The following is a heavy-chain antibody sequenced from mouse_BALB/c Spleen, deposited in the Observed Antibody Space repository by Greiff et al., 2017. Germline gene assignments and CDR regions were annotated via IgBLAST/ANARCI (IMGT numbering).Heavy chain of an antibody. CDR1: GYTFSSYW. CDR3: AREMITTGAWFAY. CDR2: ILPGSGST. V-gene: IGHV1-9*01. Sequence: QVQLKESGAELMKPGASVKISCKATGYTFSSYWIEWVKQRPGHGLEWIGEILPGSGSTNYNEKFKGKATFTADTSSNTAYMQLSSLTSEDSAVYYCAREMITTGAWFAYWGQGTLVTVSA. J-gene: IGHJ3*01. D-gene: IGHD2-4*01.